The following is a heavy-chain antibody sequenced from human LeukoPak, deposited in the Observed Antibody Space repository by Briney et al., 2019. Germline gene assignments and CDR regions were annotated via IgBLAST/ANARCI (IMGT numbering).Heavy chain of an antibody. D-gene: IGHD2-2*01. CDR1: GFTVSSNY. J-gene: IGHJ4*02. CDR3: ARDQRYCSSSSCPWEPFDY. CDR2: IYSGGST. V-gene: IGHV3-53*01. Sequence: PGGSLRLSCAASGFTVSSNYMSWVRQAPGKGLEWVSVIYSGGSTYYADSVKGRFTISRDNSKNTLYLQMNSLRAEDTAGYYCARDQRYCSSSSCPWEPFDYWGQGTLVTVSS.